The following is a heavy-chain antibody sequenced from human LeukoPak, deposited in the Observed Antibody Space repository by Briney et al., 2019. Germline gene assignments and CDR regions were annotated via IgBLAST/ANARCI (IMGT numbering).Heavy chain of an antibody. J-gene: IGHJ4*02. Sequence: ASVKVSCKASGGTFSSYAISWVRQAPGQGLEWVRRIIPILGIANYAQKFQGRVTITADKSTSTAYMELSSLRSEDTAVYYCARGSRYFDWLLSLDYWGQGTLVTVSS. V-gene: IGHV1-69*04. CDR3: ARGSRYFDWLLSLDY. CDR1: GGTFSSYA. D-gene: IGHD3-9*01. CDR2: IIPILGIA.